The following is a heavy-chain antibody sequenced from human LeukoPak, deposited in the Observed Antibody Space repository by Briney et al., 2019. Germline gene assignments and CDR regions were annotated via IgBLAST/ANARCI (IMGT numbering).Heavy chain of an antibody. D-gene: IGHD2-2*01. V-gene: IGHV1-8*01. J-gene: IGHJ6*02. CDR2: MNPNSGNT. Sequence: ASVKVSCKASGYTFSSYDINWVRQATGQGLEWMGWMNPNSGNTGYAQKFQGRVTMIRNTSISTAYMELSSLRSEDTAVYYCTRDFDNPENSCPSTSCIDVWGQGTTVTVSS. CDR3: TRDFDNPENSCPSTSCIDV. CDR1: GYTFSSYD.